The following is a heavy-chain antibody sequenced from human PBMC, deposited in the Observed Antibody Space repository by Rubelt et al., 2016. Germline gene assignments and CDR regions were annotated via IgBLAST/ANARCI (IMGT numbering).Heavy chain of an antibody. J-gene: IGHJ4*02. CDR3: ARDVNSWYYFDY. V-gene: IGHV3-23*01. CDR2: LSGSGDTT. D-gene: IGHD6-13*01. CDR1: GFTFSTYA. Sequence: GGGLVQPGGSLRLSCAASGFTFSTYAMTWVRQAPGKGLEWVSGLSGSGDTTYYADSVKGRFTISRDSAKNSLYLQMNSLRAEDTAVYYCARDVNSWYYFDYWGQGTLVTVSS.